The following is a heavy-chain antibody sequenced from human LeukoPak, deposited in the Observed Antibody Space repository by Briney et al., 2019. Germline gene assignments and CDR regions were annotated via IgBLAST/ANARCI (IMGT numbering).Heavy chain of an antibody. D-gene: IGHD3-10*01. CDR1: GYTFTGYY. Sequence: GASVKVSCKASGYTFTGYYMHWVRQAPGQGLEWVGLINSNRGCTNYAQKLLGRVSMTRDKSISTALMGLSRLRSDDTAVYCCAWDRMVRGYDTWGQRNLVTVSS. CDR2: INSNRGCT. CDR3: AWDRMVRGYDT. J-gene: IGHJ5*02. V-gene: IGHV1-2*02.